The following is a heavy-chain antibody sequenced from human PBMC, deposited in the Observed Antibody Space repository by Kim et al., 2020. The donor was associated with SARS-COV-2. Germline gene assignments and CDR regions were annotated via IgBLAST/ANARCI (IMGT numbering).Heavy chain of an antibody. CDR3: ARGGNRQWLVPFDY. CDR1: GFTFSSYW. J-gene: IGHJ4*02. Sequence: GGSLRLSCAASGFTFSSYWMHWVRQVPGKGPVWVSRINSDVSSTSYADSVKGRFTISRDNAKNTLYLQMNSLRAEDTAVYYCARGGNRQWLVPFDYWGQG. D-gene: IGHD6-19*01. V-gene: IGHV3-74*01. CDR2: INSDVSST.